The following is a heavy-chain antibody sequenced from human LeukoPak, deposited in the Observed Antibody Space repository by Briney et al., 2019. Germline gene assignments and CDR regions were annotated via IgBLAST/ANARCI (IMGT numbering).Heavy chain of an antibody. V-gene: IGHV1-2*06. Sequence: GASVKVSCKASGYTFTGYYMHWVRQAPGQGLEWMGRINPNSGDTNYAQKFQGRVTMTRDTSISTAYMELSRLRSDDTAVYYCARQYSSSSRYFQHWGQGTLVTVSS. D-gene: IGHD6-6*01. CDR2: INPNSGDT. CDR1: GYTFTGYY. CDR3: ARQYSSSSRYFQH. J-gene: IGHJ1*01.